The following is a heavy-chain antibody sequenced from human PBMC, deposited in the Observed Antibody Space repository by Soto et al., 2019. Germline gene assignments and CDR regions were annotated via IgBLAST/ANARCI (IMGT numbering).Heavy chain of an antibody. V-gene: IGHV4-30-4*01. CDR2: IYKSATT. J-gene: IGHJ5*02. CDR1: GDSISNLDYF. D-gene: IGHD7-27*01. Sequence: TLSLTCSVSGDSISNLDYFGAWIRQPPGQALEYIGYIYKSATTYYNPSFESRVAISVDTSKSQFSLNATSVTAADTAVYFCARGRYCLTGRCFPNWFDPWGQGALVTVSS. CDR3: ARGRYCLTGRCFPNWFDP.